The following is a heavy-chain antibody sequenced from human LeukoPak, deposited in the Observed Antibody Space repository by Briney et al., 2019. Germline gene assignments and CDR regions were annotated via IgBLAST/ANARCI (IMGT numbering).Heavy chain of an antibody. V-gene: IGHV3-23*01. CDR2: ITGGGGTT. Sequence: GGSLRLSCAASRFAFSNYAMRWVRQPPGKGLEWVSAITGGGGTTYYADSVKGRFTISRDNSKNTLYLQMNSLRAEDTAVYYCALKYDWNDARGYFDSWGQGTLVTVSS. CDR3: ALKYDWNDARGYFDS. CDR1: RFAFSNYA. D-gene: IGHD1-20*01. J-gene: IGHJ4*02.